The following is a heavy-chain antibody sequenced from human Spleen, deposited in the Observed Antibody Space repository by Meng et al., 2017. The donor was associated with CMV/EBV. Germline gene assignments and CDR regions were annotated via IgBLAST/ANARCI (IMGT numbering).Heavy chain of an antibody. J-gene: IGHJ6*02. D-gene: IGHD3-10*01. CDR1: RFSFSTYN. CDR3: ARDDVRENFSGSGSSNYSYYGMDV. Sequence: GESLKISCVASRFSFSTYNMNWVRQAPGKGLEWVSSISSSSGTYMYYADSVKGRFTISRDNAKNSLYLQMHSLRAEDTAVYYCARDDVRENFSGSGSSNYSYYGMDVWGQGTTVTVSS. CDR2: ISSSSGTYM. V-gene: IGHV3-21*01.